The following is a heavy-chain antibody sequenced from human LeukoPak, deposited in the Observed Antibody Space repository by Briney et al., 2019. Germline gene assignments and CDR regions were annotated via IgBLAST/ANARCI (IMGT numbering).Heavy chain of an antibody. CDR2: IYYSGST. CDR1: GETFSGYY. CDR3: ARSPRGYSSSGFDY. J-gene: IGHJ4*02. D-gene: IGHD6-13*01. V-gene: IGHV4-59*01. Sequence: SETLSLTCAVYGETFSGYYWSWIRQPPGKGLEWIGYIYYSGSTNYNPSLKSRVTISVDTSKNQFSLKLSSVTAADTAVYYCARSPRGYSSSGFDYWGQGTLVTVS.